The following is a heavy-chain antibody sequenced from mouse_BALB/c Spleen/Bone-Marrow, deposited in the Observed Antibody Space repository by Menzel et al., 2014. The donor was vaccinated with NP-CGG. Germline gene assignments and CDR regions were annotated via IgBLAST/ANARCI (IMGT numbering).Heavy chain of an antibody. CDR2: INPSNGRT. CDR3: ARRTTTVVATDY. Sequence: QVQLKESGAELVKPGASVKLSCKASGYTFTSYWMHWVKQRPGQGLEWIGEINPSNGRTNYSEKFKSKATLTVDKSSSTAYMQLSSLTSEDSAVYYCARRTTTVVATDYWGQGTTLTVSS. J-gene: IGHJ2*01. CDR1: GYTFTSYW. D-gene: IGHD1-1*01. V-gene: IGHV1S81*02.